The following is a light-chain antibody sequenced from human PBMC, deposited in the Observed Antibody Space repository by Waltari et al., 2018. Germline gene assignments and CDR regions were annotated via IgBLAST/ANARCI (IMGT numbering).Light chain of an antibody. CDR2: KAS. Sequence: DTQLTQSPSTLSASIGDRVTITCRASQNIHNWLAWYQQRPGKAPNLLIYKASKLETGVPSRFSGSGSGTEFTLTISTLQPDDFATYYCQQYNTYPYSFGQGTKLEIK. V-gene: IGKV1-5*03. CDR3: QQYNTYPYS. J-gene: IGKJ2*03. CDR1: QNIHNW.